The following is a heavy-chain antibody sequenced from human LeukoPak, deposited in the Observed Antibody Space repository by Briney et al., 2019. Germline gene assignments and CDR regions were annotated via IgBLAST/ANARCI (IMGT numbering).Heavy chain of an antibody. V-gene: IGHV4-38-2*01. CDR1: GYSISSGYY. J-gene: IGHJ5*02. Sequence: SETLSLTCAVSGYSISSGYYWGCIRQPPGKGMEWIASIHLSVSTYYNPSLKSRVTISVDTSKNQFSLKLSSVTAADTAVYYCARAAGYCSGGSCYSRDNWFDPWGQGTLVTVSS. D-gene: IGHD2-15*01. CDR3: ARAAGYCSGGSCYSRDNWFDP. CDR2: IHLSVST.